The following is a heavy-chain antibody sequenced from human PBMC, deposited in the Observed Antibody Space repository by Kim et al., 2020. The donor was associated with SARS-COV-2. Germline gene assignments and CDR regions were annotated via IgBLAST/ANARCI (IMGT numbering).Heavy chain of an antibody. Sequence: GGSLRLSCAASGFTFSSYSMNWVRQAPGKGLEWVSYISSSSSTIYYADSVKGRFTISRDNAKNSLYLQMNSLRDEDTAVYYCARANLRDIVVVVAATLDRTTVSGYWGQGTLVTVSS. D-gene: IGHD2-15*01. CDR3: ARANLRDIVVVVAATLDRTTVSGY. V-gene: IGHV3-48*02. J-gene: IGHJ4*02. CDR1: GFTFSSYS. CDR2: ISSSSSTI.